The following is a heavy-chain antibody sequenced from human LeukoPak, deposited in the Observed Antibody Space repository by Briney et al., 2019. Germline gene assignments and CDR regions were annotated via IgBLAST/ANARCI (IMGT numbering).Heavy chain of an antibody. Sequence: ASVKVSCKASGYTFTSYGISWVRQAPGQGLEWMGWISAYNGNTNYAQKLQGRVTMTTDTSTSTAYMELRSLRSEDTAVYYCASARRTVCTSCYFPDYWGQGTLVTVSS. CDR3: ASARRTVCTSCYFPDY. V-gene: IGHV1-18*01. D-gene: IGHD2-2*01. J-gene: IGHJ4*02. CDR1: GYTFTSYG. CDR2: ISAYNGNT.